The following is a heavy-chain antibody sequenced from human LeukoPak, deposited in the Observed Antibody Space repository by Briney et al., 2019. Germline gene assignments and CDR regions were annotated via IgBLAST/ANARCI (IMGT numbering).Heavy chain of an antibody. CDR2: IYYSGST. D-gene: IGHD3-3*01. V-gene: IGHV4-59*08. Sequence: PSETLSLTCTVSGGSISSYYWSWIRQPPGKGLEWIGYIYYSGSTNYNPSLKSRVTISVDTSKNQFSLKLSSVTAADTAVYYFARHTIQSIEWGQGTLVTVSS. CDR1: GGSISSYY. J-gene: IGHJ4*02. CDR3: ARHTIQSIE.